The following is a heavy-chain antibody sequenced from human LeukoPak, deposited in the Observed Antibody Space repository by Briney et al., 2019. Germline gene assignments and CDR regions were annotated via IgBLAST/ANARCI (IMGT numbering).Heavy chain of an antibody. J-gene: IGHJ6*03. Sequence: GGSLRLSCAASGFTFRGYGMTWVRQAPGKGLEWVSVTSDSGDTTYYAESVKGRFTISRDNSKNTLYLQMNSLRAEDTAVYYCAKGYDCTYYFYYFMDVWGKGTTVTISS. D-gene: IGHD3-22*01. CDR2: TSDSGDTT. V-gene: IGHV3-23*01. CDR1: GFTFRGYG. CDR3: AKGYDCTYYFYYFMDV.